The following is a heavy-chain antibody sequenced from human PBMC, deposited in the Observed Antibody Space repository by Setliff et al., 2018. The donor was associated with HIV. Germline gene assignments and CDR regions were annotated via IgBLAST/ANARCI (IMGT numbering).Heavy chain of an antibody. CDR3: ARILVGVDDAFDI. J-gene: IGHJ3*02. D-gene: IGHD1-26*01. V-gene: IGHV1-24*01. CDR1: GYTLTELS. CDR2: FDPEDGET. Sequence: AASVKVSCKVSGYTLTELSMHWVRQAPGKGLEWMGSFDPEDGETTYAQKFQGRVTMTGDTSTDTAYMELSSLRSEDTAVYYCARILVGVDDAFDIWGQGTMVTVSS.